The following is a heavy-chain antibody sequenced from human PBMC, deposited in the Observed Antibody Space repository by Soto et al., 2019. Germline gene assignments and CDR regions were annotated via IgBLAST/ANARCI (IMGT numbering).Heavy chain of an antibody. Sequence: PGGSLRLSCAASGFAFSSFSMNWVRQAPGKGLEWVSSISTSSAYKDYADSVQGRFTTSRDYAKSSLYLQMNSLKVEDTAVYYCASDYYDGGGYPVHLGQGTLVTVSS. CDR2: ISTSSAYK. CDR3: ASDYYDGGGYPVH. V-gene: IGHV3-21*01. D-gene: IGHD3-22*01. CDR1: GFAFSSFS. J-gene: IGHJ4*02.